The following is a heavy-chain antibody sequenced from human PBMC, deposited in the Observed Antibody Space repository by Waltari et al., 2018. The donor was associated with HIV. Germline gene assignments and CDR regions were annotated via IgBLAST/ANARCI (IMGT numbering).Heavy chain of an antibody. CDR3: ARGYDSSATYPDY. Sequence: EVQLVESGGGLVKPGGSLRLPCAASVFTFGSFSMNWALQAPGKGREWVSSIGSSPSHIFYADSVKGRFTISRDNAKNSLYLQMNSLRAEDTAVYYCARGYDSSATYPDYWGQGTLVTVSS. J-gene: IGHJ4*02. CDR1: VFTFGSFS. CDR2: IGSSPSHI. D-gene: IGHD3-22*01. V-gene: IGHV3-21*01.